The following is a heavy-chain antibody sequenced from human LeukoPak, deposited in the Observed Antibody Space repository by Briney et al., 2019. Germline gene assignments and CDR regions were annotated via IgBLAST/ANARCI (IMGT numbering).Heavy chain of an antibody. Sequence: SETLSLTCTVSGGSISSYYWSWIRQPPGKGLEWIGYIYYSGSTNCNPSLKSRVTISVDTSKNQFSLKLSSVTAADTAVYYCARVNINNWHSCDYWGQGTLVTVSS. D-gene: IGHD1-1*01. V-gene: IGHV4-59*01. CDR1: GGSISSYY. CDR3: ARVNINNWHSCDY. J-gene: IGHJ4*02. CDR2: IYYSGST.